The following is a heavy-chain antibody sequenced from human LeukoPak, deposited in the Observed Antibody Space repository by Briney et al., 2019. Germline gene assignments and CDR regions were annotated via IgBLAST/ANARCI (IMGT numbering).Heavy chain of an antibody. Sequence: SETLSLTCTVSGGSISPYYWTWSRHPPGKGLEWIGYVHYSGSTKYNPSLKCRVTISLDTSKNQFALRLSAVSAADTAVYYCARYYKSTRTTVFDYWGQGTLVTVSS. CDR1: GGSISPYY. V-gene: IGHV4-59*08. J-gene: IGHJ4*02. CDR2: VHYSGST. D-gene: IGHD4-11*01. CDR3: ARYYKSTRTTVFDY.